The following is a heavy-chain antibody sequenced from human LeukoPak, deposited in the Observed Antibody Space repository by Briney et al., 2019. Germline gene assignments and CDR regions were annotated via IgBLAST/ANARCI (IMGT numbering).Heavy chain of an antibody. V-gene: IGHV3-7*01. CDR2: IKQDVSEK. CDR3: ARDLGRWLPSYFDY. CDR1: GFTFSSYW. D-gene: IGHD5-24*01. J-gene: IGHJ4*02. Sequence: GGSLRLSCAASGFTFSSYWMSWVRQAPGKGLEWVANIKQDVSEKYYVDSVKGRFTISRDNAKNSLYLQMNSLRAEDTAVYYCARDLGRWLPSYFDYWGQGTLVTVSS.